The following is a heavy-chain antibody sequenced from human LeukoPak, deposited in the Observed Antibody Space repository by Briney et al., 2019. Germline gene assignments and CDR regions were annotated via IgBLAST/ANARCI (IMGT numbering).Heavy chain of an antibody. CDR2: ISVSNGNT. Sequence: GASVKVSRKASAYTFTSYAISWVRQAPGQGLEWMGWISVSNGNTNYAQKLQGRVTMTTDTSTNTAYMELRSLRFDDTAVYYCARDLAGIVGVTAWFDPWAREPWSPSPQ. V-gene: IGHV1-18*01. CDR3: ARDLAGIVGVTAWFDP. J-gene: IGHJ5*02. CDR1: AYTFTSYA. D-gene: IGHD1-26*01.